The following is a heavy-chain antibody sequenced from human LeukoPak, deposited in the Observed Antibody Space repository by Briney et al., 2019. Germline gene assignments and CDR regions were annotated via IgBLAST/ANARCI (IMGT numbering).Heavy chain of an antibody. V-gene: IGHV3-21*04. CDR2: ISSSSSYI. CDR1: GFTFSSYS. CDR3: AKHIVVVTAILY. D-gene: IGHD2-21*02. J-gene: IGHJ4*02. Sequence: GGSLRLSCAASGFTFSSYSMNWVRQAPGKGLEWVSSISSSSSYIYYADSVKGRFTISRDNSKNTLYLQMNSLRAEDTAVYYCAKHIVVVTAILYWGQGTLVTVSS.